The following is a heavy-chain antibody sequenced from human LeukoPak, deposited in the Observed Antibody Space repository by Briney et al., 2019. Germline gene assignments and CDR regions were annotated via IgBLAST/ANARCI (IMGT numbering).Heavy chain of an antibody. CDR1: GGSISSSSYY. D-gene: IGHD2-15*01. CDR3: ATPDLRNCSGGSCYYFDY. Sequence: PSETLSLTCSVSGGSISSSSYYWGWIRQPPGKGLEWIGSIFHSGSTYHNPSLKSRVTISVDTSKNQFSLKLRSVTTRATVLYYCATPDLRNCSGGSCYYFDYWGQGTLVTVSS. CDR2: IFHSGST. J-gene: IGHJ4*02. V-gene: IGHV4-39*01.